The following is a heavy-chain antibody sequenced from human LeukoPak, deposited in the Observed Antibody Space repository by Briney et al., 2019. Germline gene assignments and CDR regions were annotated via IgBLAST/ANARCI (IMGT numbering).Heavy chain of an antibody. V-gene: IGHV1-18*01. CDR1: GYTFTSYG. CDR3: ARILYYDFWNYYYYGMDV. J-gene: IGHJ6*02. Sequence: ASVNVSCKASGYTFTSYGISWVRQAPGQGLEWMGWISAYNGNTNYAQKLQSRVTMTTDTSTSTAYMELRSLRSDDTAVYYCARILYYDFWNYYYYGMDVWGQGTTVTVSS. D-gene: IGHD3-3*01. CDR2: ISAYNGNT.